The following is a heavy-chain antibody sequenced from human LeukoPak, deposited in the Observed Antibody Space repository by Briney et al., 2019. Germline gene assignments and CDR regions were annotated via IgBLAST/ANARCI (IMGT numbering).Heavy chain of an antibody. J-gene: IGHJ5*02. V-gene: IGHV1-8*01. Sequence: ASVKVSCKASGYTFTSYYLNWVRQAPGQGLEWMGWINPNIGNTDYAQQFQGRVTITRNTAISTVYMELRSLRSDDTAVYYCARGSYRYADRGLDPWGQGTLVIVSS. CDR1: GYTFTSYY. CDR2: INPNIGNT. CDR3: ARGSYRYADRGLDP. D-gene: IGHD3-16*02.